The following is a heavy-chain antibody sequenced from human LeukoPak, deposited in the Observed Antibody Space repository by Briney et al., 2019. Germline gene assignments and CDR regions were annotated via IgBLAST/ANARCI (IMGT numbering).Heavy chain of an antibody. Sequence: GGSLRLSCAASGFTFSSYWMSWVRQAPGKGLEWVSYISSSGSTIYYADSVKGRFTISRDNAKNSLYLQMNSLRAEDTAVYYCARESGSGSYYPPYFDYWGQGTLVTVSS. CDR3: ARESGSGSYYPPYFDY. CDR1: GFTFSSYW. CDR2: ISSSGSTI. D-gene: IGHD3-10*01. J-gene: IGHJ4*02. V-gene: IGHV3-48*04.